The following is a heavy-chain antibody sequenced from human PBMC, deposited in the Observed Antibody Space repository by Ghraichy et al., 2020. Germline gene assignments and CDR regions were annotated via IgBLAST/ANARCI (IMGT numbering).Heavy chain of an antibody. J-gene: IGHJ3*02. D-gene: IGHD3-10*01. Sequence: SETLSLTCSVSGGSIRNRDYYWGWIRQPPGKGLEWIGSIYYSGNTYYSPSPKSRLTLSIDTSKNQFSLKLTSVTGADTALYFCARRITMVRGAVAAFDIWGQGTRVTVSS. CDR2: IYYSGNT. CDR3: ARRITMVRGAVAAFDI. V-gene: IGHV4-39*01. CDR1: GGSIRNRDYY.